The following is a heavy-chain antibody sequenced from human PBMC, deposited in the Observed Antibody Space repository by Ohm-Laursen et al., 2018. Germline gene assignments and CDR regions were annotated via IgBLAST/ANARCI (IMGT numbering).Heavy chain of an antibody. J-gene: IGHJ4*02. CDR3: AREKEHCGGDCLDY. CDR1: GFIFSNPA. V-gene: IGHV3-23*01. CDR2: ISGRADSI. Sequence: SLRLCCADSGFIFSNPAMYWVRPAPGKGLAWVSIISGRADSIYYAASVKRRFTISRDNSKNTVFLQMNSLRAEDTALYYCAREKEHCGGDCLDYWGQGTLVTVSS. D-gene: IGHD2-21*02.